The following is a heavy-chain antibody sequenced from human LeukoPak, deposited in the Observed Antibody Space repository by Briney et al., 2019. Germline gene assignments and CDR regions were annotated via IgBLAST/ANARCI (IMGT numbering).Heavy chain of an antibody. Sequence: GGSLRLSCAASGFTFSNYNMNWVRQTPGKGLEWVSSITSSSMYIYYADSVKGRFTISRDNAKNSLSLQMNSLRAEDTAVYYCARDIKDRGYSYGLNWFDPWGQGTLVTVSS. CDR3: ARDIKDRGYSYGLNWFDP. CDR2: ITSSSMYI. J-gene: IGHJ5*02. CDR1: GFTFSNYN. D-gene: IGHD5-18*01. V-gene: IGHV3-21*01.